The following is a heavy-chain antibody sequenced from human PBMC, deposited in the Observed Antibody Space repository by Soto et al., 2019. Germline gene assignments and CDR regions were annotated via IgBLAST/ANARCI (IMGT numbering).Heavy chain of an antibody. V-gene: IGHV2-5*02. D-gene: IGHD3-9*01. CDR3: AHAHHPDFDWLRGYFDY. Sequence: SGPTLVNPTQTLTLTCTFSGFSLSTSGVGVGWIRQPPGKALEWLALIYWDDDKRYSPSLKSRLTITKDTSKNQVVLTMTNMDPVDTATYYCAHAHHPDFDWLRGYFDYWGQGTLVTVSS. CDR1: GFSLSTSGVG. J-gene: IGHJ4*02. CDR2: IYWDDDK.